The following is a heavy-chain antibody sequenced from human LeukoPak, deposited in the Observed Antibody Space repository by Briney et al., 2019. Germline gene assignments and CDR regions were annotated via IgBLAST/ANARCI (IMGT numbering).Heavy chain of an antibody. J-gene: IGHJ4*02. Sequence: PGASVKVSCKASGYAFTDYYMHWVRQAPGQGFEWMGWINPNDGDTNYAQMFQGRVTMTRDTSISTAHMEVSRLRSDDTAVYYCARANFLYCSSTTCLFGYWGQGTLVTVSS. CDR2: INPNDGDT. V-gene: IGHV1-2*02. CDR3: ARANFLYCSSTTCLFGY. CDR1: GYAFTDYY. D-gene: IGHD2-2*01.